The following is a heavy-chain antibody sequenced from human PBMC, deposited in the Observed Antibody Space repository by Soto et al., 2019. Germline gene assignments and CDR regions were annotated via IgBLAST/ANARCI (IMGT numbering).Heavy chain of an antibody. CDR1: GFTFSSYA. CDR2: MSYDGSTR. Sequence: QVQLVESGGGVVQPGRSLRLSCATSGFTFSSYAIHWVRQAPGKGLEWVAVMSYDGSTRYYADSVKGRFTISRDNSKNTVYLQMNSLRAEDTALYHCAKGGEQRLVRYAFDIWGQGAMVTVSS. D-gene: IGHD6-13*01. V-gene: IGHV3-30*18. J-gene: IGHJ3*02. CDR3: AKGGEQRLVRYAFDI.